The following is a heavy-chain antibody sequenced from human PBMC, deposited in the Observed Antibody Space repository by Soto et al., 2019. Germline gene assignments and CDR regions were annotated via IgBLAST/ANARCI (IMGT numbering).Heavy chain of an antibody. D-gene: IGHD6-13*01. J-gene: IGHJ4*02. CDR3: ARESSSRIDY. V-gene: IGHV4-59*01. CDR1: GVSISSYY. Sequence: QVQLQESGPGLVKPSETLSLTCTVSGVSISSYYWSWIRQPPGKGLEWIGYIYYSGSTNYNPSLESRVTIPEDTSKNQFSLKLSSVTAADTAVYYCARESSSRIDYWGQGTLVTVSS. CDR2: IYYSGST.